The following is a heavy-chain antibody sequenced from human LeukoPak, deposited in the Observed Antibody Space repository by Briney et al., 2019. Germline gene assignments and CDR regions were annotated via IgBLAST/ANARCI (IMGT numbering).Heavy chain of an antibody. D-gene: IGHD3-3*01. J-gene: IGHJ4*02. V-gene: IGHV4-59*08. CDR3: ARYFWSGYLYFDY. CDR1: GGSISNDY. CDR2: IYYTGST. Sequence: PSETLFLTCTVSGGSISNDYWSWIRQPPGKGLECIGYIYYTGSTNYNPSLKSRVTVSVDTSKNQFSLKLSSVTAADTAVYYCARYFWSGYLYFDYWGQGTLVTVSS.